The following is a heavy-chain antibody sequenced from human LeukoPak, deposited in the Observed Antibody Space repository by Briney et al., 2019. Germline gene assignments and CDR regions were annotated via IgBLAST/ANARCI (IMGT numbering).Heavy chain of an antibody. D-gene: IGHD6-13*01. V-gene: IGHV4-59*08. CDR1: GGSISSYY. Sequence: PSETLSLTCTVSGGSISSYYWSWIRQPPGEGLEWIGYIYYSGSTNYNPSLKSRVTISVDTSKNQFSLKLSSVTAADTAVYYCARQISVLAAAGRRFDPWGQGTLVTVSS. CDR2: IYYSGST. CDR3: ARQISVLAAAGRRFDP. J-gene: IGHJ5*02.